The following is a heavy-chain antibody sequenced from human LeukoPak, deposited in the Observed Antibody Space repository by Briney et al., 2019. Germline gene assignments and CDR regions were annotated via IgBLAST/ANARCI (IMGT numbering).Heavy chain of an antibody. J-gene: IGHJ5*02. CDR2: INPNIGGT. CDR3: ASSGGDIVVVPAVLHH. CDR1: VYTFTGNY. V-gene: IGHV1-2*02. D-gene: IGHD2-2*01. Sequence: ASLKLSCKASVYTFTGNYMHWVRQAPAQGLGWIVCINPNIGGTNYAQKFQGRVTMPRDTSISTAYMELSRLRSDHTAVYYCASSGGDIVVVPAVLHHWGQGTLVTVSS.